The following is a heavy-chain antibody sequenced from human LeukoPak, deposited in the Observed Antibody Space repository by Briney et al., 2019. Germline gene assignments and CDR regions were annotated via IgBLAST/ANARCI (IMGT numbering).Heavy chain of an antibody. D-gene: IGHD2-2*01. CDR2: IIPIFGTA. J-gene: IGHJ4*02. CDR3: ARGGSMVY. Sequence: SVKVSCKASGGTFSSYAISWVRQAPGQGLEWMGGIIPIFGTANYAQKFQGRVTMTRDTSTSTVYMELSSLRSEDTAVYYCARGGSMVYWGQGTLVTVSS. V-gene: IGHV1-69*05. CDR1: GGTFSSYA.